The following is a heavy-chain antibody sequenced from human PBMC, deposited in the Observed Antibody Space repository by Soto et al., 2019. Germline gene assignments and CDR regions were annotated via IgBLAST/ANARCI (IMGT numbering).Heavy chain of an antibody. D-gene: IGHD6-13*01. V-gene: IGHV3-30*18. CDR1: GFTFSSYG. CDR2: ISYDGSNK. CDR3: AKVRSSWHSYYFDY. J-gene: IGHJ4*02. Sequence: QVQLVESGGGVVQPGRSLRLSCAASGFTFSSYGMHWVRQAPGKGLEWVAVISYDGSNKYYADSVKGRFTISRDNSKNTLYLQMNSLRAEDTAVYYCAKVRSSWHSYYFDYWGQGTLVTVSS.